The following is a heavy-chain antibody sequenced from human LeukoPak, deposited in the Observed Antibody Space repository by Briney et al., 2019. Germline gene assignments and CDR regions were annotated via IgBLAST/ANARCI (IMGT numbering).Heavy chain of an antibody. V-gene: IGHV4-31*03. Sequence: SETLSLTCTVSGGSISSGGCYWSWIRQHPGKGLEWIGYIYYSGSTYYNPSLKSRVTISVDTSKNQFSLKLSSVTAADTAVYYCARADYDFWSRPGDAFDIWGQGTMVTVSS. D-gene: IGHD3-3*01. CDR3: ARADYDFWSRPGDAFDI. CDR2: IYYSGST. CDR1: GGSISSGGCY. J-gene: IGHJ3*02.